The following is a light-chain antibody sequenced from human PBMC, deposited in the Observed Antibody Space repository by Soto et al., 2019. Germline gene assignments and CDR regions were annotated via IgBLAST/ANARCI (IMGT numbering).Light chain of an antibody. J-gene: IGKJ4*01. Sequence: EIVLTQSPATLSLSPGERATLSCRASQSVSSYLAWYQQKPGQAPRLLIYDASNRATGIPARFSGSGSGTDFTLTISSLEPEDFAVYYCQQYNNWPLSLTFGGGTKVEIK. CDR1: QSVSSY. CDR2: DAS. CDR3: QQYNNWPLSLT. V-gene: IGKV3-11*01.